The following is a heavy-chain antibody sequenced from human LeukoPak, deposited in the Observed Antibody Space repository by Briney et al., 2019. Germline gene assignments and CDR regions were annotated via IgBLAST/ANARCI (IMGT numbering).Heavy chain of an antibody. J-gene: IGHJ4*02. CDR3: ATDSTYYYDSGSSGPHFFDY. V-gene: IGHV3-30*01. CDR1: GFTFSNNA. D-gene: IGHD3-10*01. Sequence: GGSLRLSCAASGFTFSNNAMHWVRQAPVKGLEWVAHISYEGGITYYADSVKGRFTIYRDNSKNTLYLQLNSLRAEDTAVYYCATDSTYYYDSGSSGPHFFDYWGQGTLVTVSS. CDR2: ISYEGGIT.